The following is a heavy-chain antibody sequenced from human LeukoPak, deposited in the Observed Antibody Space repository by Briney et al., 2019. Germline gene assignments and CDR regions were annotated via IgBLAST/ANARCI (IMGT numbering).Heavy chain of an antibody. CDR3: ARHVGIHLWSLYFDY. D-gene: IGHD5-18*01. J-gene: IGHJ4*02. CDR2: MYYSGNT. V-gene: IGHV4-31*03. CDR1: GASISSGGYY. Sequence: SQTLSLTCTVSGASISSGGYYWSWIRQHPGRGLEWIGYMYYSGNTYYNPSLKSRVTISVDTSKNQCSLKLSSVTAADTAVYYCARHVGIHLWSLYFDYWGQGSLVTVSS.